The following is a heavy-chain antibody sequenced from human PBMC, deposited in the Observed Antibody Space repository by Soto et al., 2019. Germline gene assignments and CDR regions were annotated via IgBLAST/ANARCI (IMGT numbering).Heavy chain of an antibody. V-gene: IGHV5-51*01. J-gene: IGHJ6*02. CDR1: GYSFTSYW. CDR3: ARLPYDSSGYYLPIYYYYGMDV. CDR2: IYPGDSDT. D-gene: IGHD3-22*01. Sequence: PGESLKISCKGSGYSFTSYWIGWVRQMPGKGLEWMGIIYPGDSDTRYSPSFQGQVTISADKSISTAYLQWSSLKASDTAMYYCARLPYDSSGYYLPIYYYYGMDVWGQGTTVTAP.